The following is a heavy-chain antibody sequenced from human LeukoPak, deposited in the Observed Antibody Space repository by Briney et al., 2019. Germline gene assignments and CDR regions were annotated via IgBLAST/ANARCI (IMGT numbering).Heavy chain of an antibody. Sequence: GGSLRLSCAASGFTFSSYAMSWVRQAPGKGLEWVSAINGSGGSTYYADSVKGRFTISRDNSKNTLYLQMNSLRAEDTAVYYCAKVPDYYDSSGYYYAYWGQGTLVTVSS. V-gene: IGHV3-23*01. J-gene: IGHJ4*02. D-gene: IGHD3-22*01. CDR3: AKVPDYYDSSGYYYAY. CDR2: INGSGGST. CDR1: GFTFSSYA.